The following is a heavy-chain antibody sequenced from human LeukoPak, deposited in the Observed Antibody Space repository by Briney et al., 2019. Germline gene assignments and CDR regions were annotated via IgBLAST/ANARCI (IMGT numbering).Heavy chain of an antibody. D-gene: IGHD1-26*01. CDR2: ISYDGSNK. V-gene: IGHV3-30*18. Sequence: GRSLRLSCAASGFTFSSYGMHWARQAPGKGLEWVAVISYDGSNKYYADSVKGRFTISRDNSKNTLYLQMNSLRAEDTAVYYCAKDSGSYYFDYWGQGTLVTVSS. CDR1: GFTFSSYG. J-gene: IGHJ4*02. CDR3: AKDSGSYYFDY.